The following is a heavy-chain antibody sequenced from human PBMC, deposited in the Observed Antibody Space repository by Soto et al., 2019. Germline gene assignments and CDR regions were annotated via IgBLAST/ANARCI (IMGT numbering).Heavy chain of an antibody. CDR2: TYYRSRWYN. J-gene: IGHJ6*03. Sequence: SQTLSLTCAISGDSVSSNSAAWNWIRLSPSRGLEWLARTYYRSRWYNDYAVSVRSRITVNPDTSKNQFSLQLTSATPEDMAVYYCAGTTSHQWYYMDVWGKGTTVTVSS. CDR3: AGTTSHQWYYMDV. V-gene: IGHV6-1*01. CDR1: GDSVSSNSAA. D-gene: IGHD1-7*01.